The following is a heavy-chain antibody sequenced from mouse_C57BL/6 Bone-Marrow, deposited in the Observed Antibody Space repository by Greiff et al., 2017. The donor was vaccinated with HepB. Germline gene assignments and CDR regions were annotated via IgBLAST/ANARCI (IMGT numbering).Heavy chain of an antibody. D-gene: IGHD1-1*01. CDR1: GFTFSSYA. Sequence: EVKVVESGGGLVKPGGSLKLSCAASGFTFSSYAMSWVRQTPEKRLEWVATISDGGSYTYYPDNVKGRFTISRDNAKNNLYLQMSHLKSEDTAMYYCARVLLHDDWGQGTTLTVSS. J-gene: IGHJ2*01. V-gene: IGHV5-4*03. CDR3: ARVLLHDD. CDR2: ISDGGSYT.